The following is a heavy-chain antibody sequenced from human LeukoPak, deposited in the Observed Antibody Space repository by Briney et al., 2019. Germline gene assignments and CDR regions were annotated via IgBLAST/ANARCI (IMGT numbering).Heavy chain of an antibody. D-gene: IGHD3-22*01. CDR2: IWYDGSNK. Sequence: GGSLRLSCAASGFTFSSYGMHWVRQAPGKGLEWVAVIWYDGSNKYYADSVKGRFTISRDNSKDTLYLQMNSLRAEDTAVYYCARGLPYYDSSGYYYYWGQGTLVTVSS. CDR1: GFTFSSYG. CDR3: ARGLPYYDSSGYYYY. V-gene: IGHV3-33*01. J-gene: IGHJ4*02.